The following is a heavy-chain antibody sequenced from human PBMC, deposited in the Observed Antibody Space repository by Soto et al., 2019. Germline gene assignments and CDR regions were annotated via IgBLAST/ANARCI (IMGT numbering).Heavy chain of an antibody. J-gene: IGHJ4*02. CDR2: THHSGRT. CDR1: DDSISSSSYY. V-gene: IGHV4-39*07. D-gene: IGHD4-17*01. CDR3: ARSEATVLDY. Sequence: SETLSLTCTVSDDSISSSSYYWGWIRQPPGKGLEWIGETHHSGRTNYNPSLKSRVTISVDKSKNHFSLKLSSVTAADTAVYYCARSEATVLDYWGQGTLVTVSS.